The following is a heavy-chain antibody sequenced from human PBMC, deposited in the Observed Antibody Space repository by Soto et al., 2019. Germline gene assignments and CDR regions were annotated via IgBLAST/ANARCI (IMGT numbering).Heavy chain of an antibody. CDR2: ISSNGGST. J-gene: IGHJ4*02. Sequence: GGSLRLSCSASGFTFSSYAMHWIRQAPGKGLEYVSAISSNGGSTYYADSVKGRFTISRDNSKNTLYLQMSSLRAEDTAVYYCVKDQGGYSGYVFDYWGQGNLVTVSS. D-gene: IGHD5-12*01. CDR3: VKDQGGYSGYVFDY. CDR1: GFTFSSYA. V-gene: IGHV3-64D*06.